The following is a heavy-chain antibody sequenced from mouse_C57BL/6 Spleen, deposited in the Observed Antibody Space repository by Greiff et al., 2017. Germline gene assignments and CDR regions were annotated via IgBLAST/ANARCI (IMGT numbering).Heavy chain of an antibody. CDR2: TSSGGSYT. V-gene: IGHV5-6*02. CDR3: TRHDDGYYDWFAY. CDR1: GFTFSSYG. D-gene: IGHD2-3*01. Sequence: DVKLVESGGDLVKPGGSLTLSCAASGFTFSSYGLSWVRQPSDKRPEWVATTSSGGSYTYYPASVKGRVTISRDNDKNTLDLQMGSQKAEDTAMYCCTRHDDGYYDWFAYWGQGTLVTVSA. J-gene: IGHJ3*01.